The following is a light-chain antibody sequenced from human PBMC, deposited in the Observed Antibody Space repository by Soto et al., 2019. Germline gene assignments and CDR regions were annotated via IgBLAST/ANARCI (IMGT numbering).Light chain of an antibody. V-gene: IGKV3-15*01. CDR1: QSVSSS. J-gene: IGKJ1*01. CDR2: GAS. Sequence: ELVLTQYPGTLSLSPVERATLSCRASQSVSSSLAWYQQKPGQAPRLLIYGASTRATGIPARFSGSGSGTEFTLTISSLQSEDFAVYYCQQYNDWPPWTFGQGTNVAI. CDR3: QQYNDWPPWT.